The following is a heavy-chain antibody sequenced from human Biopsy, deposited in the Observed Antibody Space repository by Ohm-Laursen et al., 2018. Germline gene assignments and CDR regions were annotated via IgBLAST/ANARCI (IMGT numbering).Heavy chain of an antibody. CDR2: IYYRGNT. V-gene: IGHV4-59*08. Sequence: SDTLSLTCTVSGDSITSYFWNWIRQAPGKGLEWIGNIYYRGNTNYSPSLKSRATISLDSSKNQFPQNLNSVTATDTAVYYCARRLPLRGFAFDVWGQGTVVTVS. CDR1: GDSITSYF. J-gene: IGHJ3*01. D-gene: IGHD3-10*01. CDR3: ARRLPLRGFAFDV.